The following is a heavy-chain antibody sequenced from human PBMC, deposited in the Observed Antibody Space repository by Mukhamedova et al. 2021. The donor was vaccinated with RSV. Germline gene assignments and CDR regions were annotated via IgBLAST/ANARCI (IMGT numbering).Heavy chain of an antibody. D-gene: IGHD1-26*01. V-gene: IGHV3-33*01. Sequence: QAPGKGLEWVAVIWSDGSYKYYADSVKGRFTISRDNSKNTLHLQMNSLRTEDTAMYYCASTRSYWTFDYWGQGTLVTVSS. CDR2: IWSDGSYK. J-gene: IGHJ4*02. CDR3: ASTRSYWTFDY.